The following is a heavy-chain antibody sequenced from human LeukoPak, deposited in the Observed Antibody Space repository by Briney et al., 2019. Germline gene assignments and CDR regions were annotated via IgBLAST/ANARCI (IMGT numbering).Heavy chain of an antibody. CDR3: AGWRAARYGMDV. V-gene: IGHV4-61*01. J-gene: IGHJ6*02. CDR1: GAFITRDTYY. CDR2: IYYSGST. Sequence: SETLSLTCTVSGAFITRDTYYWAWVRQSPGKGLEWIGYIYYSGSTNYNPSLKSRVTISVDTSKNQFSLKLSSVTAADTAVYYCAGWRAARYGMDVWGQGTTVTVSS. D-gene: IGHD2-15*01.